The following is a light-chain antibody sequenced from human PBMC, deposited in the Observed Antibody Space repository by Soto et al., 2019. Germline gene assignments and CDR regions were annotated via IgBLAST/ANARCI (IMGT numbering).Light chain of an antibody. CDR3: QHYNKSPLS. J-gene: IGKJ4*01. V-gene: IGKV3D-15*01. CDR2: VAS. CDR1: QSVSSN. Sequence: EIVMTQSPATLSVSPGERATLSCRASQSVSSNLAWYQQKPGQAPRLLIYVASTRATGIPARFSGSGSGTDFTLTISSLQSEVFAFYYCQHYNKSPLSFGEGTKVEIK.